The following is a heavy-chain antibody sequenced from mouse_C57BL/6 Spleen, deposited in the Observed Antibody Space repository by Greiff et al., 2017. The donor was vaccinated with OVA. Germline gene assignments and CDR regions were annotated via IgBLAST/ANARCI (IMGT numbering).Heavy chain of an antibody. D-gene: IGHD1-1*01. CDR2: IDPSDSYT. V-gene: IGHV1-69*01. CDR1: GYTFTSYW. Sequence: VQLQQPGAELVMPGASVKLSCKASGYTFTSYWMHWVKQRPGQGLEWIGEIDPSDSYTNYNQKFKGKSTLTVDKSSSTAYMQLSSLTSEDSAVYYGARYRGSSYDYFDDWGQGTTLTVSS. CDR3: ARYRGSSYDYFDD. J-gene: IGHJ2*01.